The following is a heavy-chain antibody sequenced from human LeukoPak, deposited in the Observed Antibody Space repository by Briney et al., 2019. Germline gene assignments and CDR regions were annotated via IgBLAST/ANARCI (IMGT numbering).Heavy chain of an antibody. J-gene: IGHJ4*02. CDR3: AKPDTETDIVVVVAAPPPFDY. Sequence: GRSLRLSCAASGFTFGTYGMHWVRQAPGKGLEWVAVISYDGSNKYYADSVKGRFTISRDNSKNTLYLQMNSLRAEDTAVYYCAKPDTETDIVVVVAAPPPFDYWGQGTLVTVSS. CDR1: GFTFGTYG. D-gene: IGHD2-15*01. V-gene: IGHV3-30*18. CDR2: ISYDGSNK.